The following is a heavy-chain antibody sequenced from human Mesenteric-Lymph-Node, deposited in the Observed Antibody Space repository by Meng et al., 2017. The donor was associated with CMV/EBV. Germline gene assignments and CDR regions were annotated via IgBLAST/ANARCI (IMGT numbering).Heavy chain of an antibody. Sequence: SGFTFSSYGMHWVRQAPGKGLEWVAFIQNDGSNKYYADSVKGRFTISRDNSKNTVYLQMNRPRAEDTAVYYCAKDVEMATTHYFDYWGQGTLVTVSS. CDR3: AKDVEMATTHYFDY. D-gene: IGHD5-24*01. J-gene: IGHJ4*02. V-gene: IGHV3-30*02. CDR1: GFTFSSYG. CDR2: IQNDGSNK.